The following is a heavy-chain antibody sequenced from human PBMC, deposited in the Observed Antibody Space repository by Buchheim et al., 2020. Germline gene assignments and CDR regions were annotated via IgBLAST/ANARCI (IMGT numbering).Heavy chain of an antibody. D-gene: IGHD3-22*01. CDR3: AREGYYYDNFDY. Sequence: QVQLQESGPGLVKPSETPSLTCTVSGVSIASGVYYWTWIRQHPGKGLEWIGEINHSGSTNYNPSLKSRVTISVDTSKNQFSLKLSSVTAADTAVYYCAREGYYYDNFDYWGQGTL. CDR2: INHSGST. CDR1: GVSIASGVYY. J-gene: IGHJ4*02. V-gene: IGHV4-31*03.